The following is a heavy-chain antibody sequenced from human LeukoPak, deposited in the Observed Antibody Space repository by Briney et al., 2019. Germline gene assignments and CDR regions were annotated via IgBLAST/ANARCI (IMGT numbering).Heavy chain of an antibody. Sequence: GGSLRLSCAASGFTFSSYWMHWVRQAPGKGLEWVSSISSSSSYIYYADSVKGRFTISRDNAKNSLYLQMNSLRAEDTAVYYCARDKRAGRAAAGLSMDVWGKGTTVTVSS. CDR3: ARDKRAGRAAAGLSMDV. D-gene: IGHD6-13*01. CDR2: ISSSSSYI. V-gene: IGHV3-21*01. J-gene: IGHJ6*03. CDR1: GFTFSSYW.